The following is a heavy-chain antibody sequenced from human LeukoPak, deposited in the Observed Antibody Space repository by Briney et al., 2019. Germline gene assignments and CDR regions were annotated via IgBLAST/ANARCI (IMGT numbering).Heavy chain of an antibody. Sequence: GGSLRLSCAASGFTFSSYAMSWVRQAPGEGLEWVSAISGSGGSTYYADSVKGRFTISRDNSKNTLYLQMNSLRAGDTAVYYCAKGGYYGSGRLYGMDVWGKGTTVTVSS. CDR1: GFTFSSYA. CDR2: ISGSGGST. CDR3: AKGGYYGSGRLYGMDV. J-gene: IGHJ6*04. V-gene: IGHV3-23*01. D-gene: IGHD3-10*01.